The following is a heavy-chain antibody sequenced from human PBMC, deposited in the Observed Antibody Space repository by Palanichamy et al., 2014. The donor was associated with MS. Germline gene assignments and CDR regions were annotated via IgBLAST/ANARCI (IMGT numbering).Heavy chain of an antibody. CDR3: VKVDLDIDHGDRFDVDV. D-gene: IGHD4-17*01. CDR1: DYNISSGSY. V-gene: IGHV4-38-2*02. J-gene: IGHJ6*02. CDR2: IYRGGAA. Sequence: QIHLQESGPALVKPSETLSLTCNVSDYNISSGSYWAWIRQSPGEGLEWIGTIYRGGAAYYNPSLTRRVTISPDTSRNQFSLTLRSVTAADTAVYYCVKVDLDIDHGDRFDVDVWGQGTTVTVSS.